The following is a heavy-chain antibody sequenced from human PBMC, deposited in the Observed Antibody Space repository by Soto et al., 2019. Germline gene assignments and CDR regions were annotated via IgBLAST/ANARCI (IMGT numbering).Heavy chain of an antibody. D-gene: IGHD2-8*01. V-gene: IGHV3-23*01. Sequence: QPVGSLRLSCVASRFSFSSYEMSWVRQAAGKGLEWVSRVSLTGDRTNYAGSVKGRFTVSRDNFKNTLYLEMDSLRPEDTAIYYCARGGGYCTPTSCAIDSWGRGTPVTVSS. CDR1: RFSFSSYE. CDR2: VSLTGDRT. CDR3: ARGGGYCTPTSCAIDS. J-gene: IGHJ4*02.